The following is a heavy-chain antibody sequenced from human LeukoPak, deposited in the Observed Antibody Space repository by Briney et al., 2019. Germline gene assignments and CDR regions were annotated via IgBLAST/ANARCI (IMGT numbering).Heavy chain of an antibody. CDR3: ARVYRRTRGYCSSTSCFTNWFDP. V-gene: IGHV1-2*02. Sequence: ASVKVSCKASGYTFTGYYMHWVRQAPGQGLEWMGWINPNSGGTNYAQKFQGRVTMTRDTSISTAYMELIRLRSDDTAVYYCARVYRRTRGYCSSTSCFTNWFDPWGQGTLVTVSS. CDR2: INPNSGGT. J-gene: IGHJ5*02. D-gene: IGHD2-2*01. CDR1: GYTFTGYY.